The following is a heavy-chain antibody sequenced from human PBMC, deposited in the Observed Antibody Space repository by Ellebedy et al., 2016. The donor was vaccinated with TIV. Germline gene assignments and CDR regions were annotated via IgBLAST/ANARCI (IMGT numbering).Heavy chain of an antibody. CDR3: ARPSSSGYKFPASPLEY. CDR2: FIPIFGTP. Sequence: AASVTVSCKASGGTFSSFAISWVRQAPGQGLEWMGGFIPIFGTPNYAQQFQGRVTITADESTSTAYMELSSLTSEDTAVYYCARPSSSGYKFPASPLEYWGQGTLVTVSS. D-gene: IGHD3-22*01. J-gene: IGHJ4*02. V-gene: IGHV1-69*13. CDR1: GGTFSSFA.